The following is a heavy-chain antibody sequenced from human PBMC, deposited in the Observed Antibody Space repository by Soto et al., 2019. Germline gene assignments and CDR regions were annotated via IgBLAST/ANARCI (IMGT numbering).Heavy chain of an antibody. CDR3: AKDQPPPGKTGTTGIDP. Sequence: PGGSLRLSCAASGFTFSSYGMHWVRQAPGKGLEWVAVISYDGTNKYYGDSVKGRFTISRDNSKNTLYLQMNSLTSEDTAVYYCAKDQPPPGKTGTTGIDPWGQGTLVTVSS. CDR2: ISYDGTNK. J-gene: IGHJ5*02. CDR1: GFTFSSYG. V-gene: IGHV3-30*18. D-gene: IGHD1-1*01.